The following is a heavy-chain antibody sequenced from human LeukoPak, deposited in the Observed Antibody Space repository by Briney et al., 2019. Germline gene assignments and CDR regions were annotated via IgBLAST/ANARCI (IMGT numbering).Heavy chain of an antibody. V-gene: IGHV3-7*03. CDR2: IKQDGNDK. J-gene: IGHJ4*02. D-gene: IGHD2-8*01. CDR1: GFTFTTHW. CDR3: VRSLFDRLMRD. Sequence: PGGSLRLSCAASGFTFTTHWMSWVRQAPGKGLEWVANIKQDGNDKHYLESVKGRFTISRDNAKNSLYLQVNSLRAEDTAVYYCVRSLFDRLMRDWGQGTLVTVSS.